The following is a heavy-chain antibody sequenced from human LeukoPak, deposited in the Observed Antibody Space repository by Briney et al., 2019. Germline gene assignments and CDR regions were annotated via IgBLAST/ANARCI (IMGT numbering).Heavy chain of an antibody. Sequence: SETLSLTCTVSGGSISTSYYYWGWIRQPPGKGLEWIGSIYYSGSTYYNPSLKSRVTISVDTSKNQFSLKLSSVTAADTAVYYCARVIDSSGYLFDYWGQGTLVTVSS. D-gene: IGHD3-22*01. CDR1: GGSISTSYYY. V-gene: IGHV4-39*07. J-gene: IGHJ4*02. CDR3: ARVIDSSGYLFDY. CDR2: IYYSGST.